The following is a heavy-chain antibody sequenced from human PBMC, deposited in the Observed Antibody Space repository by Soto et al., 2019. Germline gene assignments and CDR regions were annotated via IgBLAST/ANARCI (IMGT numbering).Heavy chain of an antibody. J-gene: IGHJ3*01. CDR3: ARVGRRRATVPTDAFAV. D-gene: IGHD4-17*01. CDR2: IYGSGNT. Sequence: QVQLQESGPGLVKPSETLSLTCDVSGGSISGYYWSWIRQPAGKRLEWIWRIYGSGNTNNNPSLKSRVTMSVDTSKSPFALRLNSLTAAVTARYSCARVGRRRATVPTDAFAVWGQGTKVTVS. CDR1: GGSISGYY. V-gene: IGHV4-4*07.